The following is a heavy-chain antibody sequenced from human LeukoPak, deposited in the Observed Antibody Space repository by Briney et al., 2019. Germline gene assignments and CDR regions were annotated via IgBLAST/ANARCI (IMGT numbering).Heavy chain of an antibody. J-gene: IGHJ5*02. V-gene: IGHV4-59*12. CDR2: IYYSGST. Sequence: SETLSLTCTVSGGSISSYYWSWIRQPPGKGLEWIGYIYYSGSTNYNPSLKSRVTISVDTSKNQFSLKLSSVTAADTAVYYCARKYYYDSSGYLEGGWFDPWGQGTLVTVSS. CDR3: ARKYYYDSSGYLEGGWFDP. CDR1: GGSISSYY. D-gene: IGHD3-22*01.